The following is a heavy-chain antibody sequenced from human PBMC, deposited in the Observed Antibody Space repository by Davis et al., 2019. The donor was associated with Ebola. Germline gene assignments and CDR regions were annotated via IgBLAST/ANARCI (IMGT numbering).Heavy chain of an antibody. V-gene: IGHV3-74*01. D-gene: IGHD1-26*01. J-gene: IGHJ3*01. CDR2: INSDGR. Sequence: GESLKISCEASGFTFSSYWMHWVRQAPGKGLVWVSHINSDGRSYADSVKGRFTISRDNSKNTLYLQMNGLRVEDTAIYYCAKDTSNIWFDVWGQGTMVTVSS. CDR3: AKDTSNIWFDV. CDR1: GFTFSSYW.